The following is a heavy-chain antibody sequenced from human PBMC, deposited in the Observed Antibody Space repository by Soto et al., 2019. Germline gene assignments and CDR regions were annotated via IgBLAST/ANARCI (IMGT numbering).Heavy chain of an antibody. CDR3: AKGSASGSPYYFDY. CDR1: GFTFSNCA. J-gene: IGHJ4*02. Sequence: GGSLRLSCAASGFTFSNCAMGWVRQSPGKGLEWVSAITGSGGDTFHAGSVKGRFTISRDNSQNTLYLQMSSLRAEDTAVYYCAKGSASGSPYYFDYWGQGLLVTVSS. CDR2: ITGSGGDT. V-gene: IGHV3-23*01. D-gene: IGHD6-25*01.